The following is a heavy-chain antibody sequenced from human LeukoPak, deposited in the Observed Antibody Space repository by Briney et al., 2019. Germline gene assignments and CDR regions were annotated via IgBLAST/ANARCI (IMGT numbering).Heavy chain of an antibody. V-gene: IGHV1-69*04. J-gene: IGHJ4*02. CDR2: IIPILGIA. D-gene: IGHD6-13*01. Sequence: HWASVKVSCKASGGTFSSYAISWVRQAPGQGLEWMGRIIPILGIANYAQKFQGRVTITADKSTSTAYMELSSLRSEDTAVYYCARADSSSWLNFDYWGQGTLVTVSS. CDR3: ARADSSSWLNFDY. CDR1: GGTFSSYA.